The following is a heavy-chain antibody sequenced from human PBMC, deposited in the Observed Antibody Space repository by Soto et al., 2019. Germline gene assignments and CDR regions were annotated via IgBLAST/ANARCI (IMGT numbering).Heavy chain of an antibody. Sequence: GGSLRLSCAASGFSFSDYYMSWIRQAPGKGLEWVSYISSSGSTIYYADSVKGRFTISRDNAKNSLYLQMNSLRAEDTAVYYCASADYYDSSGTHYWGQGTLVTVSS. CDR2: ISSSGSTI. CDR3: ASADYYDSSGTHY. J-gene: IGHJ4*02. CDR1: GFSFSDYY. V-gene: IGHV3-11*01. D-gene: IGHD3-22*01.